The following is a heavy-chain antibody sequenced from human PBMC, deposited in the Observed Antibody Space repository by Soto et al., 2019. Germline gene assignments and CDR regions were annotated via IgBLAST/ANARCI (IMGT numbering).Heavy chain of an antibody. J-gene: IGHJ4*02. CDR1: GGSISSYY. V-gene: IGHV4-59*08. D-gene: IGHD3-9*01. CDR2: SYYSGST. Sequence: SETLSLTCTVSGGSISSYYWSWSRQPPGKGLEWNGYSYYSGSTSYNPSLKSRVTMSVNTSKNQFSLKLTSVTAADTAVYYCARFHYDILTGYHYYFDSWGQGTLVTVS. CDR3: ARFHYDILTGYHYYFDS.